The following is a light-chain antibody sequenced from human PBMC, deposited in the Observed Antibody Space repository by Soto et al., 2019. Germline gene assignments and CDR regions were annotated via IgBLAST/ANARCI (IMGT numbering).Light chain of an antibody. CDR1: SSDVGAYNY. Sequence: QSALTQPPSASGSPGQSVTISCTGTSSDVGAYNYVSWYQHHPGKAPKLIIYQVSKRPSGVPDRFSASKSGNTASLTVSGLQAEDEADYFCNSYADNKLVVGGGTKLTVL. V-gene: IGLV2-8*01. CDR2: QVS. CDR3: NSYADNKLV. J-gene: IGLJ2*01.